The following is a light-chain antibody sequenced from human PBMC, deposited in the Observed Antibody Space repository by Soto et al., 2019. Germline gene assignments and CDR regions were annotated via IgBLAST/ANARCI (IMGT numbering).Light chain of an antibody. J-gene: IGKJ2*01. Sequence: DIQMTQSPSSLSASVGDRVTITCRASQSISSYLNWYQQKPGKAPKLLIYAASSLQSGVASRFSGSGYGTDFTLTISSLQPEDVATYYFQQSYSTPPTFSQGTKLEIK. CDR1: QSISSY. CDR3: QQSYSTPPT. V-gene: IGKV1-39*01. CDR2: AAS.